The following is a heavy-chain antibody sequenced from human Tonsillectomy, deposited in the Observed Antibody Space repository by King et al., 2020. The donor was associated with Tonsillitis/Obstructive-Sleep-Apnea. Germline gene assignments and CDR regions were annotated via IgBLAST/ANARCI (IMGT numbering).Heavy chain of an antibody. CDR2: INPNSGGT. CDR1: GYTFTGYY. Sequence: VQLVESGAEVKKPGASVKVSCKASGYTFTGYYMHWVRQAPGQGLEWMGRINPNSGGTNYAQKFQGRVTMTRDTSISTAYSELSRLRSDDTAVYYCARLDDYDYIWGSYRTFDSWGQGTLVTVSS. D-gene: IGHD3-16*02. V-gene: IGHV1-2*06. CDR3: ARLDDYDYIWGSYRTFDS. J-gene: IGHJ4*02.